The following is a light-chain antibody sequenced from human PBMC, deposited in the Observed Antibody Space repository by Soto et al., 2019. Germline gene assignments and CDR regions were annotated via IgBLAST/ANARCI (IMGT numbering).Light chain of an antibody. Sequence: VLTQSPAILSLSPGERATLSCRASQSANNYLAWYQQKPGQAPRLLIYDSSNRATGIPARFSASGSGTDFTLTISSLEPEDFAVYYCQQRRVWPLTFGGGTKVEIK. CDR1: QSANNY. V-gene: IGKV3-11*01. J-gene: IGKJ4*01. CDR3: QQRRVWPLT. CDR2: DSS.